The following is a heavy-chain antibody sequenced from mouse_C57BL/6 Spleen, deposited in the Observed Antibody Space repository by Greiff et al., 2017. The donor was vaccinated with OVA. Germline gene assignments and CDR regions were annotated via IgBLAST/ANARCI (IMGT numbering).Heavy chain of an antibody. J-gene: IGHJ2*01. V-gene: IGHV1-78*01. D-gene: IGHD2-2*01. CDR3: ARGYGYEFFDY. CDR1: GYTFTDHT. CDR2: IYPRDGST. Sequence: VQLQPSDAELVKPGASVKISCKVSGYTFTDHTIHWMKQRPEQGLEWIGYIYPRDGSTKSNEKFKGKATLTADKSSSTAYMQLNSLTSEDSAVYCCARGYGYEFFDYWGQGTTLTVSS.